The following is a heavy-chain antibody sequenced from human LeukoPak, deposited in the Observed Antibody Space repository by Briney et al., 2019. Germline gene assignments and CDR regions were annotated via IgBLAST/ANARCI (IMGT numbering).Heavy chain of an antibody. J-gene: IGHJ4*02. CDR3: ARGVAVAGYYFDY. CDR2: IYYSGST. V-gene: IGHV4-59*01. Sequence: PSETLSLTCTVSGGSISSYYWSWIRQPPGKGLEWIGYIYYSGSTNYNPSLKSRVTISVDTSKNQFSLKLGSVTAADTAVYYCARGVAVAGYYFDYWGQGTLVTVSS. CDR1: GGSISSYY. D-gene: IGHD6-19*01.